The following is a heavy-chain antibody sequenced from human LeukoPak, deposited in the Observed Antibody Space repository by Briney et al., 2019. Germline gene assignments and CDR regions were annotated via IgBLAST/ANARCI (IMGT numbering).Heavy chain of an antibody. CDR3: AKGQQWELPTYFDY. CDR1: RSTFDDYA. J-gene: IGHJ4*02. CDR2: ISWNSGKI. D-gene: IGHD1-26*01. Sequence: GGSLRLSCAASRSTFDDYAMHWVRQAPGRGLEWVSGISWNSGKIGYADSVKGRFTISRDNAKNSLYLQMSRLRAEDMALYYCAKGQQWELPTYFDYWGQGTLVTVSS. V-gene: IGHV3-9*03.